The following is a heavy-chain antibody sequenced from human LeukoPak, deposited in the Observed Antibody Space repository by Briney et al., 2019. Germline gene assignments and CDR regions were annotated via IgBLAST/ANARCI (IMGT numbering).Heavy chain of an antibody. CDR1: GFTFSSYS. CDR2: ISSSSSYI. CDR3: ARGRVYSNYHHYWYFDL. D-gene: IGHD4-11*01. J-gene: IGHJ2*01. Sequence: PGGSLRLSCAASGFTFSSYSMNWARQAPGKGLEWVSSISSSSSYIYYADSVKGRFTISRDNAKNSLYLQMNSLRAEDTAVYYCARGRVYSNYHHYWYFDLWGRGTLVTVSS. V-gene: IGHV3-21*01.